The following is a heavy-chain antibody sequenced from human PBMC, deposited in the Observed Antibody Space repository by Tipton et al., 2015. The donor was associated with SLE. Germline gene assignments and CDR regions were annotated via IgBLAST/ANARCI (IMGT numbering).Heavy chain of an antibody. J-gene: IGHJ3*02. CDR1: GGSFSGYY. CDR3: ARGVESSGSSGAFDI. Sequence: TLSPTCAVYGGSFSGYYWSWIRQPPGKGLEWIGEINHSGSTNYNPSLKSRVTISVDTSKNQFSLKLSSVTAADTAVYYCARGVESSGSSGAFDIWGQGTMVTVSS. V-gene: IGHV4-34*01. D-gene: IGHD6-6*01. CDR2: INHSGST.